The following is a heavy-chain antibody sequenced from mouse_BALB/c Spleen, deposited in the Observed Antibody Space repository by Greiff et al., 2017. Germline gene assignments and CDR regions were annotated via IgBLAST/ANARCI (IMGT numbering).Heavy chain of an antibody. J-gene: IGHJ3*01. D-gene: IGHD1-1*02. CDR3: ARGSPWFAY. V-gene: IGHV5-17*02. CDR1: GFTFSSFG. CDR2: ISSGSSTI. Sequence: EVQRVESGGGLVQPGGSRKLSCAASGFTFSSFGMHWVRQAPEKGLEWVAYISSGSSTIYYADTVKGRFTISRDNPKNTLFLQMTSLRSEDTAMYYCARGSPWFAYWGQGTLVTVSA.